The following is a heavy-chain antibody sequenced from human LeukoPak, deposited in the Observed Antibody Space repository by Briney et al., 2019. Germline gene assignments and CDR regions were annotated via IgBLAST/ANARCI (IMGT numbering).Heavy chain of an antibody. CDR2: ISATGGST. V-gene: IGHV3-23*01. D-gene: IGHD2-2*01. Sequence: PGGSLRLSCAGSGFTFSSYAMSWVRQAPGKGLEWVSGISATGGSTYYADSVEGRFTISRDNSKNTLYLQMNSLGAEDTAVYHCAKAWDTSYTPLDYWGQGTLVTVSS. CDR1: GFTFSSYA. J-gene: IGHJ4*02. CDR3: AKAWDTSYTPLDY.